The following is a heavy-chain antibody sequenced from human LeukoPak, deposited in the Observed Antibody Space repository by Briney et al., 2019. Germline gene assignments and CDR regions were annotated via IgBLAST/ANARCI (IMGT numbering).Heavy chain of an antibody. J-gene: IGHJ4*02. CDR2: INHSGST. CDR1: GGSFSGYY. Sequence: PSETLSLTCAVYGGSFSGYYWSWIRQPPGKGLEWIGEINHSGSTNYNPSLKSRVTISVDTSKNQFSLKLSSVTAADTAVYYCARARLRQQQLAFGYWGQGTLVTVSS. CDR3: ARARLRQQQLAFGY. D-gene: IGHD6-13*01. V-gene: IGHV4-34*01.